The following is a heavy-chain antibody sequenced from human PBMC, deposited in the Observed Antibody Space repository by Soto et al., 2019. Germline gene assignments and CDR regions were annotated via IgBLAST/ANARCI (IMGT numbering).Heavy chain of an antibody. CDR3: AKPYGSRSYTFDYFHY. D-gene: IGHD3-10*01. CDR2: ISYDGSYD. CDR1: GFTFSVYG. J-gene: IGHJ4*02. V-gene: IGHV3-30*18. Sequence: GGSLRLSCAASGFTFSVYGMHWVRQAPGKGLEWVATISYDGSYDYYADSVKGRLTITRDNSKNTLFLQMNSLRAEDTAVYYCAKPYGSRSYTFDYFHYWGQGALVTSPQ.